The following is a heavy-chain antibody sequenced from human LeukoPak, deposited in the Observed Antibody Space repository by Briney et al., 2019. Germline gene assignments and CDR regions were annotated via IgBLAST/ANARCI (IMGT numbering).Heavy chain of an antibody. D-gene: IGHD3-10*01. V-gene: IGHV4-59*01. CDR3: ARDSIYYGSGNDFRFDP. CDR2: IYYSGST. CDR1: GGSISSYY. J-gene: IGHJ5*02. Sequence: SETLSPTCTVSGGSISSYYWSWIRQPPGKGLEWIGYIYYSGSTNYNPSLKSRVTISVDTSKNQFSLKLSSVTAADTAVYYCARDSIYYGSGNDFRFDPWGQGTLVTVSS.